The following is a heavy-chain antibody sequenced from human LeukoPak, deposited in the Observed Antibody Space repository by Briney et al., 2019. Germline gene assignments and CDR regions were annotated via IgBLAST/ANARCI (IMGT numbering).Heavy chain of an antibody. J-gene: IGHJ4*02. CDR3: TSQYNSGSGVIY. CDR2: ISSKANTYAT. D-gene: IGHD6-19*01. Sequence: PGGSLRLSCAASGFTFSGSAMHWVRQASGKGLEWVGRISSKANTYATAYAASVKGRFAISRDDSKSTAYLQMNSLKTEDTAVYYCTSQYNSGSGVIYWGQGTLVTVSS. V-gene: IGHV3-73*01. CDR1: GFTFSGSA.